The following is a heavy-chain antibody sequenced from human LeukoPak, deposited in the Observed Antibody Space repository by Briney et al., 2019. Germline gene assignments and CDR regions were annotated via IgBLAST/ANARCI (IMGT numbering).Heavy chain of an antibody. D-gene: IGHD3-22*01. Sequence: SVTVSCKASGGTFSSYAISWVRQAPGQGLEWMGGIIPIFGTANYAQKFQGRVTITADESTSTAYMELSSLRSEDTAVYYCARDAFYYYDSSAAYWGQGTLVTVSS. CDR1: GGTFSSYA. CDR2: IIPIFGTA. CDR3: ARDAFYYYDSSAAY. V-gene: IGHV1-69*13. J-gene: IGHJ4*02.